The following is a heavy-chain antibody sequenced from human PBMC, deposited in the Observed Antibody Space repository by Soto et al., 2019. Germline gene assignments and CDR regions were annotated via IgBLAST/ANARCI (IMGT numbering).Heavy chain of an antibody. CDR2: ISYDGKDE. CDR3: AKDHRNGGSRVDY. V-gene: IGHV3-30*18. D-gene: IGHD2-15*01. CDR1: GFSFKSHG. J-gene: IGHJ4*02. Sequence: QVQLVESGGGVVQPGRSLRLSCAVSGFSFKSHGMHWVRQAPGKGLEWVAFISYDGKDENYADSVKGRFTISRDNSKDALYLQMGSLRGEDTAVYFCAKDHRNGGSRVDYWGQGTLVTVSS.